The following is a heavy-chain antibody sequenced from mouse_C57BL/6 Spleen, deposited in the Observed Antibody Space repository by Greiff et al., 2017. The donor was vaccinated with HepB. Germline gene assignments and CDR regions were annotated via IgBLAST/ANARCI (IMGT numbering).Heavy chain of an antibody. CDR3: TREEFYYGSSYEYFDV. D-gene: IGHD1-1*01. V-gene: IGHV1-15*01. Sequence: VQLVESGAELVRPGASVTLSCKASGYTFTDYEMHWVKQTPVHGLEWIGAIDPETGGTAYNQKFKGKAILTADKSSSTAYMELRSLTSEDSAVYYCTREEFYYGSSYEYFDVWGTGTTVTVSS. J-gene: IGHJ1*03. CDR1: GYTFTDYE. CDR2: IDPETGGT.